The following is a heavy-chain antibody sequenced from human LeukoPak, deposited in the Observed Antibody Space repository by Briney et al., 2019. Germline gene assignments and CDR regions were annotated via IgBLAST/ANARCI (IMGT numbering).Heavy chain of an antibody. CDR3: VIWGDYDVLTGYYVPDY. V-gene: IGHV3-23*01. CDR2: ITGSGTNR. Sequence: GGSLRLSCVASGFTFSNYAMSWVRQAPGKGLEWVSAITGSGTNRYYADSLRGRFTTSRDNSKNTVFLQMNSLGHEDTAIYYCVIWGDYDVLTGYYVPDYWGQGTLVTVAS. J-gene: IGHJ4*02. CDR1: GFTFSNYA. D-gene: IGHD3-9*01.